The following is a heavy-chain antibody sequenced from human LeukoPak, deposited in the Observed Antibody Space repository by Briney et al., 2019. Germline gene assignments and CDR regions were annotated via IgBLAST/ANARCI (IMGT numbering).Heavy chain of an antibody. V-gene: IGHV4-59*08. CDR1: GDSFSNYY. J-gene: IGHJ5*01. Sequence: SETLSLTCSVSGDSFSNYYWTWIRQPPGKGLEWIGYVYYSGTTNYNPSLKTRLHLSVDTSKNRFSLKLSSVTAADTAVYYCASSPRLTTSWFLFDSWGHGTLVTVSS. D-gene: IGHD2-2*01. CDR3: ASSPRLTTSWFLFDS. CDR2: VYYSGTT.